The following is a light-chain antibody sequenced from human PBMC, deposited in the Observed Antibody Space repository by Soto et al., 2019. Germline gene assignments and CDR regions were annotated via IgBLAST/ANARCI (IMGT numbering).Light chain of an antibody. CDR3: SSYTSSSTLV. V-gene: IGLV2-14*01. Sequence: QSALTQPASVSGSPGQSISISYTGTSSDVGGYDYVSWYQQHPDRAPKLMIYEVSNRPSGFSNRFSGSKSGNTASLSISGLQAEDEADYYCSSYTSSSTLVFGTGTKVTVL. CDR2: EVS. J-gene: IGLJ1*01. CDR1: SSDVGGYDY.